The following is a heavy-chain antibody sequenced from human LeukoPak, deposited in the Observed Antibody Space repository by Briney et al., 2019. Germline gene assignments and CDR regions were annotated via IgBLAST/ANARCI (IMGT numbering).Heavy chain of an antibody. V-gene: IGHV3-23*01. CDR1: GFTFSAYA. CDR3: AKDQGSYSSSWFSDR. D-gene: IGHD6-13*01. Sequence: GGSLRLSCAASGFTFSAYAMNWVRQAPGRGLKWVSAIHGSSGRTYYVDSVRGRFTISRDNSQNTLYLQMNNLRVEDTALYYCAKDQGSYSSSWFSDRWGQGTLVTVSS. J-gene: IGHJ4*02. CDR2: IHGSSGRT.